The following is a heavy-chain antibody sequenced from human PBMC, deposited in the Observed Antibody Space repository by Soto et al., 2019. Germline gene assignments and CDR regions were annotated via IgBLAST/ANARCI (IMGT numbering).Heavy chain of an antibody. CDR1: VGFISSYY. Sequence: PSETLSLTCTVSVGFISSYYWIWIRQPPGKGLEWIGYIYYSGSTNYNPSLKSRVTISVDTSKNQFSLKLSSVTAADTAVYYCARRYGPGFDYWGQGTLVTVAS. V-gene: IGHV4-59*08. CDR2: IYYSGST. J-gene: IGHJ4*02. D-gene: IGHD4-17*01. CDR3: ARRYGPGFDY.